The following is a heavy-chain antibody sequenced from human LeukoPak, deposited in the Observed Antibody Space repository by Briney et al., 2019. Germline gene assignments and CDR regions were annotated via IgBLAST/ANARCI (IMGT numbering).Heavy chain of an antibody. CDR1: GYTFTGYY. Sequence: GASVKVSCKASGYTFTGYYMHWVRQAPGQGLEWMGWINPNSGGTNYAQKFQGRVTMTEDTSTDTAYMELSSLRSEDTAVYYCAAPLHSSWSTTDAFDIWGQGTMVTVSS. J-gene: IGHJ3*02. D-gene: IGHD6-13*01. CDR3: AAPLHSSWSTTDAFDI. V-gene: IGHV1-2*02. CDR2: INPNSGGT.